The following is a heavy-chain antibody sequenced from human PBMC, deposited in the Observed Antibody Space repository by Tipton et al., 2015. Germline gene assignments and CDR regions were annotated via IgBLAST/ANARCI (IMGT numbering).Heavy chain of an antibody. D-gene: IGHD6-19*01. Sequence: TLSLTCTVSGGSINSYYWSWIRQPAGKGLEWIGRIYASGTTNYNPSLKSRVTMSLDTSKNQFSLRLSSVTAADTAVYYCARTGYASGCYVYWGQGTLVTVSS. CDR3: ARTGYASGCYVY. CDR1: GGSINSYY. CDR2: IYASGTT. J-gene: IGHJ4*02. V-gene: IGHV4-4*07.